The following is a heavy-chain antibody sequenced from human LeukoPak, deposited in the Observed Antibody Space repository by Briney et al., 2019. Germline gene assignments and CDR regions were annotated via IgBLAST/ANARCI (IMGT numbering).Heavy chain of an antibody. Sequence: GRSLRLSCAAAGFSFSSYGMHWVRQAPGKGLEWVAVISYAGSNKYYADSVKGRFTISRDNSKNTLYLQMNSLRAEDTAVYYCANSPIGSSGWYDYWGQGTLVTVSS. D-gene: IGHD6-19*01. CDR3: ANSPIGSSGWYDY. CDR2: ISYAGSNK. CDR1: GFSFSSYG. J-gene: IGHJ4*02. V-gene: IGHV3-30*18.